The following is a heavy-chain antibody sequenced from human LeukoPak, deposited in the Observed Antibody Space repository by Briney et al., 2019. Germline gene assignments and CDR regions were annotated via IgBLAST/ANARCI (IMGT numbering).Heavy chain of an antibody. CDR2: IYYSGST. CDR1: GGSISSGDYY. D-gene: IGHD3-22*01. J-gene: IGHJ4*02. Sequence: SETLSLTCTVSGGSISSGDYYWSWIRQPPGKGLEWIGYIYYSGSTYYNPSLKSRVTISVDTSKNQFSLKLSSVTAADTAVYYCARLQESYYDSSGEDPNFDYWGQGTLVTVSS. CDR3: ARLQESYYDSSGEDPNFDY. V-gene: IGHV4-30-4*01.